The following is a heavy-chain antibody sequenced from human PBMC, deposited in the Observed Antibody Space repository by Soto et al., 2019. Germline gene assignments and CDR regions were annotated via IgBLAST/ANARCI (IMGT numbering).Heavy chain of an antibody. Sequence: HPGGSLRLSCAASGFTFSSYGMHWVRQAPGKGLEWVAVISYDGSNKYYADSVKGRFTISRDNSKNTLYLQMNSLRAEDTAVYYCAKDRLVRGVIGIYGMDVWGQGTTVTVSS. CDR2: ISYDGSNK. D-gene: IGHD3-10*01. V-gene: IGHV3-30*18. CDR1: GFTFSSYG. CDR3: AKDRLVRGVIGIYGMDV. J-gene: IGHJ6*02.